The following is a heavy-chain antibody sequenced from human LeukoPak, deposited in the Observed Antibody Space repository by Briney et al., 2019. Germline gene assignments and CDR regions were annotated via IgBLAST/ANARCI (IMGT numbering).Heavy chain of an antibody. CDR1: GGSFSGYY. V-gene: IGHV4-34*01. D-gene: IGHD3-16*01. J-gene: IGHJ6*03. CDR2: INHSGST. CDR3: ARAWGIYYYYYYMDV. Sequence: SETLSLTCAVYGGSFSGYYWSWIRQPPGKGLEWIGEINHSGSTNYNPSLKSRVTISVDTSKNQFSLKLSSVTAADTAVYCCARAWGIYYYYYYMDVWGKGTTVTVSS.